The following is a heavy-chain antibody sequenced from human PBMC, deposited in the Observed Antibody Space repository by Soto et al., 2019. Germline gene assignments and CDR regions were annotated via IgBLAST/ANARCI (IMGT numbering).Heavy chain of an antibody. J-gene: IGHJ5*02. CDR2: IHGSGGRT. D-gene: IGHD3-10*01. CDR1: GFTFRNYA. CDR3: AKDAVPGNGEWDWFVP. V-gene: IGHV3-23*01. Sequence: EVQLLESGGGLVQPGGSLRLSCAASGFTFRNYAMSWVRQAPGKGLEWVSSIHGSGGRTYYSDSVKGRFTVSRDDSEKTLYLQMSSLRVDDTAVYYCAKDAVPGNGEWDWFVPWGQGTLVTVSS.